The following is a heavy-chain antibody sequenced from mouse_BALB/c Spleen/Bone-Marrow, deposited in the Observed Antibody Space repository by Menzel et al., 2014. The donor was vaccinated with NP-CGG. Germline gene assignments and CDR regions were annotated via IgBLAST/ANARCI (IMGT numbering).Heavy chain of an antibody. CDR1: GYAFSSYW. Sequence: VQLQQSGAELVRPGSSVKISCKASGYAFSSYWMNWVKQRPGQGLEWIGQIYPGDGDTNYSGKFKGKATLTADESSSTASMQLSSLTSEDSAVYFCAFGNYDSDYWGQGTTLTVSS. CDR2: IYPGDGDT. D-gene: IGHD2-1*01. J-gene: IGHJ2*01. V-gene: IGHV1-80*01. CDR3: AFGNYDSDY.